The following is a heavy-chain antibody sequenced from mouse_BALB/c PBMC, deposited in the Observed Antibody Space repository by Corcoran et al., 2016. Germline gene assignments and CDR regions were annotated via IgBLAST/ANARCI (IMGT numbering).Heavy chain of an antibody. D-gene: IGHD3-1*01. CDR2: INTYTGEP. CDR3: ARGSSGDYY. Sequence: QIQVVQSGPEVKKPGETVKISCKASGYAFTNYGMNGVKQAPGKGLKWMGWINTYTGEPTYADDFKGRFAFSLVTSASTAYLQINNLKNEDMATYYCARGSSGDYYWGQGTTLTVSS. V-gene: IGHV9-1*02. J-gene: IGHJ2*01. CDR1: GYAFTNYG.